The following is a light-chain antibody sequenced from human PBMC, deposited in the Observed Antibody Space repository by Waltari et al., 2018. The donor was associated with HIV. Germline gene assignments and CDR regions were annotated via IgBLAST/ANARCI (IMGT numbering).Light chain of an antibody. CDR3: QQYDSGPRGIT. V-gene: IGKV3-15*01. CDR2: EAA. CDR1: QSISAK. Sequence: EIVMTQSPPTLSVSPGQSVTLSCRASQSISAKVAWYQQRPGQAPRLLSYEAATRPTGIPARLSGSGSGTEFTLTISSLQSEDFATYFCQQYDSGPRGITFGQGTMLEIK. J-gene: IGKJ2*01.